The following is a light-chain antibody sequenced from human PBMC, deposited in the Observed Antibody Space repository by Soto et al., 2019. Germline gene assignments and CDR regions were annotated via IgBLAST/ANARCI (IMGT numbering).Light chain of an antibody. Sequence: QSALTQPASVSGSPGQSITISCTGTSSDVGGYNYVSWYQQHPGKAPKLMIYDFNSRPSGVSNRSSGSKSGNTASLTISGLQAGDEADYYCSSYTSSGTRVFGAGTKLTVL. J-gene: IGLJ1*01. CDR1: SSDVGGYNY. CDR2: DFN. CDR3: SSYTSSGTRV. V-gene: IGLV2-14*03.